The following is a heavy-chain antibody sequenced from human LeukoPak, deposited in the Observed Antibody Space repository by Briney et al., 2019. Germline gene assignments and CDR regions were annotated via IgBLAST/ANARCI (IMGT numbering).Heavy chain of an antibody. CDR1: GGSFSGYY. CDR2: INHSGST. Sequence: SETLSLTCAVYGGSFSGYYWSWIRQPPGKGLEWIGEINHSGSTNYNQSLKSRVTISVDTSKNQFSLKLSSVTAADTSVYYCARRLHYYDSSGYRNPSDYWGQGTLVTVSS. D-gene: IGHD3-22*01. V-gene: IGHV4-34*01. CDR3: ARRLHYYDSSGYRNPSDY. J-gene: IGHJ4*02.